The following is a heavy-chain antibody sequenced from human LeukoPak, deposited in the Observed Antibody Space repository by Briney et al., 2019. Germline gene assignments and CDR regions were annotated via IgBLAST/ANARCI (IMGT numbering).Heavy chain of an antibody. CDR2: IYHTGST. V-gene: IGHV4-59*08. CDR1: GGSISSYY. J-gene: IGHJ4*02. CDR3: VRESFGASY. Sequence: SETLSLTCTVSGGSISSYYWSWIRQPPGKGLEWIANIYHTGSTNYNPSLKSRVTISVDTPKSQFSLKLTSVTAADTAVYYCVRESFGASYWGQGTLVTVSS. D-gene: IGHD4/OR15-4a*01.